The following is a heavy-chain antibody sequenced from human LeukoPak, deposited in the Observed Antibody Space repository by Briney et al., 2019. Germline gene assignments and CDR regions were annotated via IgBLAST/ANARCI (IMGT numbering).Heavy chain of an antibody. CDR2: VSGSGATT. CDR3: AKARGATREGFDY. J-gene: IGHJ4*02. D-gene: IGHD1-1*01. CDR1: GFTFNNYV. V-gene: IGHV3-23*01. Sequence: PGGSLRLSCITSGFTFNNYVMTWVRQAPGKGLEWVSSVSGSGATTYYADSVRDRFTISRDKSRSVVYLQMNSLRAEDTALYYCAKARGATREGFDYWGQGTLITVSS.